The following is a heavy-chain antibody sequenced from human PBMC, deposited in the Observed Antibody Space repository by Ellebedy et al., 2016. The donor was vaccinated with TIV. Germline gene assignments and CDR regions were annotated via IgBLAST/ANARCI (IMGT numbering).Heavy chain of an antibody. CDR3: AKRGGSSSP. Sequence: GDSLKISCAASGFTFSSYAMSWVRQAPGKGLEWVSAISGSGGSTYYADSVKGRFTISRDNAKKTLYLQMNSLRAEDTAVYYCAKRGGSSSPWGQGTLVTVSS. CDR1: GFTFSSYA. V-gene: IGHV3-23*01. CDR2: ISGSGGST. J-gene: IGHJ5*02. D-gene: IGHD6-6*01.